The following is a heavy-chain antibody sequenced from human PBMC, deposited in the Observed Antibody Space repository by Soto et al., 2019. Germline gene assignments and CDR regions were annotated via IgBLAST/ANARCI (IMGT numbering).Heavy chain of an antibody. CDR1: GFTFSTSA. CDR3: AKRDLYY. Sequence: PGGSLRLSCAASGFTFSTSAMSWVRQAPGQGLEWVPGISGSGGTTYYADSVKGRFTISRDNSKNTPYLQLNSLRAEDTAVYYCAKRDLYYWGQGTLVTVSS. J-gene: IGHJ4*02. CDR2: ISGSGGTT. V-gene: IGHV3-23*01.